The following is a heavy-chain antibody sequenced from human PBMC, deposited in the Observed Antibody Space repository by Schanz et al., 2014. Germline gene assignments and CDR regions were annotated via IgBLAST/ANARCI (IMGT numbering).Heavy chain of an antibody. V-gene: IGHV3-23*01. CDR3: AKDTGYCHGGACYCFEY. Sequence: EVQLLESGGGLVQPGGSLRLSCAASGFTFSIYGMSWVRQAPGKGLEWVSRMIGSGSSVFYADSVKGRFSISRDNSQNTLYLQMDSLRPEDTAVYFCAKDTGYCHGGACYCFEYWGLGILXTVSS. CDR2: MIGSGSSV. CDR1: GFTFSIYG. D-gene: IGHD2-8*02. J-gene: IGHJ4*02.